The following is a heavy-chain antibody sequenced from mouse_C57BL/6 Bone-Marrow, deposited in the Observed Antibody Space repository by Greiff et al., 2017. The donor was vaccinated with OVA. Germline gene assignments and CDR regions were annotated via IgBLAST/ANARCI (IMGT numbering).Heavy chain of an antibody. Sequence: VKVVASGAELVKPGASVKPSCKASGYTFTEYTIHWVKQRSGQGLEWIGWFYPGSGSIKYNEKFKDKATLTADKSSSTVYMELSRLTSEDSAVYFCARHEDSTTVVATNWYFDVWGAGTTVTVSS. CDR1: GYTFTEYT. J-gene: IGHJ1*01. D-gene: IGHD1-1*01. V-gene: IGHV1-62-2*01. CDR2: FYPGSGSI. CDR3: ARHEDSTTVVATNWYFDV.